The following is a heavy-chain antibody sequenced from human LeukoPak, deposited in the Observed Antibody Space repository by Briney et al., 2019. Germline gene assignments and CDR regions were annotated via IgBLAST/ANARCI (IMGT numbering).Heavy chain of an antibody. D-gene: IGHD3-22*01. CDR1: GFTFSSYA. Sequence: PGGSLRLSCAASGFTFSSYAMHWVRQAPGEGLEYVSAICSNGGSTYYANSVKGRFTISRDNSKNTLYLQMGSLRAEDMAVYYCASGLYYDSSAYPIDYWGQGTLVTVSS. V-gene: IGHV3-64*01. CDR2: ICSNGGST. J-gene: IGHJ4*02. CDR3: ASGLYYDSSAYPIDY.